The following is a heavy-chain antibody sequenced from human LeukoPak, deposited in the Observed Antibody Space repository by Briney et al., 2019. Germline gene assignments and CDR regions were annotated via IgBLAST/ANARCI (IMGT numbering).Heavy chain of an antibody. Sequence: GGSPRLSCAASKFTFSDYSVSWVRQAPGKGLEWVSSISSIRNYIYYADSVKGRFTVSRDNAKNSLYLQMNSLRAEDTALYYCARGYGDPSPFDYWGQGTLVTVSS. V-gene: IGHV3-21*04. CDR1: KFTFSDYS. J-gene: IGHJ4*02. CDR2: ISSIRNYI. D-gene: IGHD4-17*01. CDR3: ARGYGDPSPFDY.